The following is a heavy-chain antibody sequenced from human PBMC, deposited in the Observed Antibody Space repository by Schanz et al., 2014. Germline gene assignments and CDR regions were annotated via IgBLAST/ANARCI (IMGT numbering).Heavy chain of an antibody. CDR2: IGGSGSDT. CDR1: GFTFSKYG. V-gene: IGHV3-NL1*01. Sequence: QVQLVESGGGVVQPGRSLRLSCAASGFTFSKYGMHWVRQAPGKGLEWVSYIGGSGSDTYYAASVRGRFTISRDNSKNTVYLQMNSLRSEDTAVYYCTRDRGALINHNDALDLWGQGTMVSVSS. J-gene: IGHJ3*01. D-gene: IGHD3-16*01. CDR3: TRDRGALINHNDALDL.